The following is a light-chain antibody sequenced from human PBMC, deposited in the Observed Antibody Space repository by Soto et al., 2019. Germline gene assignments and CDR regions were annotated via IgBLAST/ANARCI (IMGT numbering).Light chain of an antibody. V-gene: IGLV2-14*03. CDR2: YVN. Sequence: ALTQPASVSGSPGQSITISCTGTSNDVGNNDYVSWYQQYPGKAPKLMIYYVNKRPSGVSYRFSGSKSGNTASLTISGLQAEDEADYYCSSYAGSGTLPFGTGTKLTVL. CDR3: SSYAGSGTLP. J-gene: IGLJ1*01. CDR1: SNDVGNNDY.